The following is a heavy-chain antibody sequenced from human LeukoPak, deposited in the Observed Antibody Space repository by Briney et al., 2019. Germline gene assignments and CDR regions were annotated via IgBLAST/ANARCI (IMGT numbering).Heavy chain of an antibody. CDR1: GGSFSSGSFH. Sequence: SETLSLTCTVSGGSFSSGSFHWGWIRQPPGKGLDWIGSVYSSGSTYYSPSLKSRVTISVDTSKNQFSLKLSSVTAADTAVYYCARTMVRGVFDAFDIWGQGTMVTVSS. D-gene: IGHD3-10*01. CDR3: ARTMVRGVFDAFDI. V-gene: IGHV4-39*01. CDR2: VYSSGST. J-gene: IGHJ3*02.